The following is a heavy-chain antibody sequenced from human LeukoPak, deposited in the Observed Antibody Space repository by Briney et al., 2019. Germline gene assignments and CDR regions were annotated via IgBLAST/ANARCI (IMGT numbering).Heavy chain of an antibody. Sequence: GGSLRLSCTASGFTFGDYAMSWLRQAPGKGLEWVGFIRSKAYGGTTEYAASVKGRFTISRDDSKSIAYLQMNSLKTEDTAVYYCTRSEWELLLGSAFDIWGQGTMVTVSS. V-gene: IGHV3-49*03. CDR2: IRSKAYGGTT. J-gene: IGHJ3*02. CDR1: GFTFGDYA. D-gene: IGHD1-26*01. CDR3: TRSEWELLLGSAFDI.